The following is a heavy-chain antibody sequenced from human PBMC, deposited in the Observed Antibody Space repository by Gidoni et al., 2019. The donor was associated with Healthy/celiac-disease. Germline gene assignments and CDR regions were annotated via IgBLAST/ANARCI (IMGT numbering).Heavy chain of an antibody. D-gene: IGHD6-19*01. Sequence: EVQLVESGGGLVKPGGSLRRSCAASGFTFSSYSMNWVRQAPGKGLEWVASISSSSSYIYYADSVKGRFTISRDNAKSSLYLQMNSLRAEDTAVYYCAREHSSGDAFDIWGQGTMVTVSS. V-gene: IGHV3-21*01. J-gene: IGHJ3*02. CDR2: ISSSSSYI. CDR1: GFTFSSYS. CDR3: AREHSSGDAFDI.